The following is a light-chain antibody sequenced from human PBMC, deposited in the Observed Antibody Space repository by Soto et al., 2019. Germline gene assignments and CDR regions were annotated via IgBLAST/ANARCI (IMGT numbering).Light chain of an antibody. CDR1: QSVSSY. V-gene: IGKV3-11*01. CDR2: DAS. J-gene: IGKJ1*01. Sequence: EIVLTQSPATLSLSPGERATLSCRASQSVSSYLAWYQQKPGQAPRLLIYDASNRATGIPARFSGSGSGTDFTVTISRLEPEDFAVYYCQQRSNSWTFGQGTKVEIK. CDR3: QQRSNSWT.